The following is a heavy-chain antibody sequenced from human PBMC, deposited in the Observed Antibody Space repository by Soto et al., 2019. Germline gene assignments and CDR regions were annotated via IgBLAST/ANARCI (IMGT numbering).Heavy chain of an antibody. Sequence: VASVKVSCKGSGYSFTSYGISWVRQAPGQGLEWMGWISVYNGNIKYAQKFEGRVTMTTDTSMFTAYLEVRSLRSDDTAVYYCARRTSYYDDSNAYYSFDYWGPGTLVTVSS. J-gene: IGHJ4*02. D-gene: IGHD3-22*01. CDR2: ISVYNGNI. CDR1: GYSFTSYG. CDR3: ARRTSYYDDSNAYYSFDY. V-gene: IGHV1-18*04.